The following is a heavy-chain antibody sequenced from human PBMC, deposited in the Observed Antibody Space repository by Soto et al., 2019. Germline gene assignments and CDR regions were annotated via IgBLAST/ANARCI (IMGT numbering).Heavy chain of an antibody. CDR2: IWYDGSNK. Sequence: PGGSLRLSCAASGFTFSSYGMHWVRQAPGKGLEWVAVIWYDGSNKYYADSEKGRFTISRDNSKNTLYLQMNSLRAEDTAVYYCAKDKIEWLIDYWGQGTLVTVSS. CDR1: GFTFSSYG. CDR3: AKDKIEWLIDY. J-gene: IGHJ4*02. V-gene: IGHV3-33*06. D-gene: IGHD5-12*01.